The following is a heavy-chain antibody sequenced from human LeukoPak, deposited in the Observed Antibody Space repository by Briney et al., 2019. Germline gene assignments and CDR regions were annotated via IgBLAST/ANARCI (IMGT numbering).Heavy chain of an antibody. CDR2: IIPIFGTA. V-gene: IGHV1-69*13. CDR3: ARGVYSRGWYGSLDS. J-gene: IGHJ4*02. D-gene: IGHD6-19*01. CDR1: GGTFSSYA. Sequence: GASVKVSCKASGGTFSSYAISWVRQAPGQGLEWMGGIIPIFGTANYAQKFQGRVTITADESTSTAYMELSSLRSEDTAVYYCARGVYSRGWYGSLDSWGQGTLVTVSS.